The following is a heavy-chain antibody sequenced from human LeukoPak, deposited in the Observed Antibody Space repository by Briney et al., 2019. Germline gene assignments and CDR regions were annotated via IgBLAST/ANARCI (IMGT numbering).Heavy chain of an antibody. CDR2: INPSGSST. CDR1: GYTFTSYY. Sequence: ASVKVSCKASGYTFTSYYMHWVRQAPGQGLEWMGIINPSGSSTSYAQKFQGRVTMTRDTSTSTVYMELSSLRSEDTAVYYCASPSDDYDFWSGYPNGMDVWGQGTTVTVSS. D-gene: IGHD3-3*01. CDR3: ASPSDDYDFWSGYPNGMDV. V-gene: IGHV1-46*01. J-gene: IGHJ6*02.